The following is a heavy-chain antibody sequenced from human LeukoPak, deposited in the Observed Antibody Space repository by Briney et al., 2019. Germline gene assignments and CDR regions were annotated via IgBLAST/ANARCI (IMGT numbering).Heavy chain of an antibody. Sequence: GGSLRLSCATSGFTFSDIYAMSWVRQAPGEGLEWVSTISANGAGTYCADSVKGRFTISRDTSKITLYLQMNSLRAEDMAIYYCARANGGSSYGYWDYWGQGILVTVSS. D-gene: IGHD5-18*01. CDR1: GFTFSDIYA. CDR3: ARANGGSSYGYWDY. J-gene: IGHJ4*02. V-gene: IGHV3-23*01. CDR2: ISANGAGT.